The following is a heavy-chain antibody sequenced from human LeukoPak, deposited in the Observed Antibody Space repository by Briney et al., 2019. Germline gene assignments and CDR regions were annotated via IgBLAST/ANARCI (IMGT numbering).Heavy chain of an antibody. J-gene: IGHJ6*03. CDR3: ARGYYYYYYYMDV. CDR1: GGSFSGYY. Sequence: MPSETLSLTCAVYGGSFSGYYWSWLRQPPGKGLEWIGEINHSGSTNYNPSLKSRVTISVDTSKNQFSLKLSSVTAADTAVYYCARGYYYYYYYMDVWGKGTTVTVSS. CDR2: INHSGST. V-gene: IGHV4-34*01.